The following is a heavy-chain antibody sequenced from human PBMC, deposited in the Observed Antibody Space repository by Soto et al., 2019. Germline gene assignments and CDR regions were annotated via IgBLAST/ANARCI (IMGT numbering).Heavy chain of an antibody. CDR2: INTATGDT. CDR3: ARTSGYCSGGSCYPLDY. J-gene: IGHJ4*02. D-gene: IGHD2-15*01. Sequence: QVQVVQSGAGVKKPGATANVSCKASGYRFTAYDMHWVRQAPEQRLEWLGWINTATGDTKYSPSFQGRVTLTRDTSATTAYMELSGLRFEDTAVYYCARTSGYCSGGSCYPLDYWGQGTLVTVSS. V-gene: IGHV1-3*04. CDR1: GYRFTAYD.